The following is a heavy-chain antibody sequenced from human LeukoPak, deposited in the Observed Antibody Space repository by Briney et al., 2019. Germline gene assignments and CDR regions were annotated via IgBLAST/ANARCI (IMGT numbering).Heavy chain of an antibody. CDR3: ARESYYDILTGYYHPYLDY. Sequence: ASVKVSCKASGYTFTSYGISWVRQAPGQGLEWMGWISAYNGNTNYAQKLQSRVTMTTDTSTSTAYMELRSLRSDDTPVYYCARESYYDILTGYYHPYLDYWGQGTLVTVSS. D-gene: IGHD3-9*01. V-gene: IGHV1-18*04. CDR1: GYTFTSYG. CDR2: ISAYNGNT. J-gene: IGHJ4*02.